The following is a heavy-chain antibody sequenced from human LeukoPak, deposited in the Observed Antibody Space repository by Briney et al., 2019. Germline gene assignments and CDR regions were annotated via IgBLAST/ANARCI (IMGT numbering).Heavy chain of an antibody. D-gene: IGHD6-19*01. CDR3: AREVKGGWYYFDY. Sequence: SETLSLTCTVSGGSSSSYYWSWIGQPAGKGLEWIGHISTSGSTSYNPSLRSRVTMSVDTSKNQFSLRLSSVTAADTAVYYCAREVKGGWYYFDYWGQGTLVTVSS. CDR1: GGSSSSYY. V-gene: IGHV4-4*07. J-gene: IGHJ4*02. CDR2: ISTSGST.